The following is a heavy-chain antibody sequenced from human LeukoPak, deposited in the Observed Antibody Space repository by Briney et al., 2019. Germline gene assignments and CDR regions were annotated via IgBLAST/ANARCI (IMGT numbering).Heavy chain of an antibody. CDR2: IYSGGST. J-gene: IGHJ3*02. Sequence: PGGSLRLSCAASGFTVSSNYMSWVRQAPGKGLEWVSVIYSGGSTYYADSVKGRFTISRGNSKNTLYLQMNSLRAEDTAVYYCAKDPNGDYIGTFDMWGQGTMVTVSS. V-gene: IGHV3-53*01. CDR3: AKDPNGDYIGTFDM. D-gene: IGHD4-17*01. CDR1: GFTVSSNY.